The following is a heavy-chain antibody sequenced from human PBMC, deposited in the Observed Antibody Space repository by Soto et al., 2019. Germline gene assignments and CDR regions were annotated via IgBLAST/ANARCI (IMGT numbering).Heavy chain of an antibody. CDR2: IKSKTDGGTT. V-gene: IGHV3-15*01. CDR3: TTDPNSYDSSGYSYYFDY. CDR1: GFTFSNAW. D-gene: IGHD3-22*01. J-gene: IGHJ4*02. Sequence: GGSLRLSCAASGFTFSNAWMSWVRQAPGKGLEWVGRIKSKTDGGTTDYAAPAKGRFTISRDDSKNTLYLQMNSLKTEDTAVYYCTTDPNSYDSSGYSYYFDYWGQGTLVTVSS.